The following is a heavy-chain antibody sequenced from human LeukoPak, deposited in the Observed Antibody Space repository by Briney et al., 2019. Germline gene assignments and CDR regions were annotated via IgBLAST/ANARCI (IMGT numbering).Heavy chain of an antibody. J-gene: IGHJ6*03. CDR3: AKDPVNCSSTSCSHYYYYYYMDV. V-gene: IGHV3-30*02. Sequence: GGSLRLSCAASGFTFSSYGMHWVRKAPGKGLEWVAFIRYDGSNKYYADSVKGRFTISRDNSKNTLYLQMNSLRAEDTAVYYCAKDPVNCSSTSCSHYYYYYYMDVWGKGTTVTVSS. CDR1: GFTFSSYG. D-gene: IGHD2-2*01. CDR2: IRYDGSNK.